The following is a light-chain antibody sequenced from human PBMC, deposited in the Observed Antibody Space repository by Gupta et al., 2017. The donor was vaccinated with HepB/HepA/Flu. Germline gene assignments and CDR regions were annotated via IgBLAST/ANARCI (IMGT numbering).Light chain of an antibody. J-gene: IGKJ2*02. V-gene: IGKV3-15*01. Sequence: EVVMTQSPATLSVSPGERATLPCRASQSVDNYLAWYQQKPGQAPRLLIYDASRRAAGVPARFSGSGSGTEFTLTISSLQSEDFAVYYCQQEKNCMCTFGQGTKVDI. CDR1: QSVDNY. CDR3: QQEKNCMCT. CDR2: DAS.